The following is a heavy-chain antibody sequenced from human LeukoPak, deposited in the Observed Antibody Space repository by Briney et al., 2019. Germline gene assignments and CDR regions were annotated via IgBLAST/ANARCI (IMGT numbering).Heavy chain of an antibody. CDR3: AGGGGDWYFDP. V-gene: IGHV6-1*01. D-gene: IGHD2-21*01. CDR2: TYYRSKRYN. Sequence: PSQSLSLTCAISGDSVSGNSAAWNWLRQSPSISLEWLGRTYYRSKRYNDYAVSVKSRITIKSDTSKNQFSLQLHSVTPEDTAVYYCAGGGGDWYFDPWGRGTLVTVSS. J-gene: IGHJ2*01. CDR1: GDSVSGNSAA.